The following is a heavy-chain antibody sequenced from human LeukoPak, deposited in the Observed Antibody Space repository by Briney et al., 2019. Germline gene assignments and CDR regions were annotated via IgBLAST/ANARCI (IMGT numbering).Heavy chain of an antibody. D-gene: IGHD3-10*01. CDR2: ISGSGGST. V-gene: IGHV3-23*01. CDR3: TKKPVRGFGWFDP. Sequence: GGSLRLSCAASGFTFSSYAMSWVRQAPGKGLEWVSAISGSGGSTYYADSVKGRFTISRDNSKNTLYLQMTSLRAEATAVYYCTKKPVRGFGWFDPWGQGTLVTVSS. CDR1: GFTFSSYA. J-gene: IGHJ5*02.